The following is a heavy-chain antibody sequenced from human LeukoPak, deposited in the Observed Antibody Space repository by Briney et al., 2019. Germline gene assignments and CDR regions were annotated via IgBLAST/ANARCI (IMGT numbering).Heavy chain of an antibody. Sequence: GGSLRLSCAASGFTFSNYAMSWVRQAPGKGLEWVSSISDSGGSTYYADSVKGRFTISRDNSKNTLYLQMNSLRAEDTALYYCAKGVVVAPDVTPFDYWGQGTLVTVSS. CDR3: AKGVVVAPDVTPFDY. J-gene: IGHJ4*02. CDR1: GFTFSNYA. CDR2: ISDSGGST. V-gene: IGHV3-23*01. D-gene: IGHD2-2*01.